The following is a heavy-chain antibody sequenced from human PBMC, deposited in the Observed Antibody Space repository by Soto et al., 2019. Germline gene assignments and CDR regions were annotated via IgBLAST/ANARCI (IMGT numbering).Heavy chain of an antibody. D-gene: IGHD1-1*01. V-gene: IGHV4-39*01. Sequence: PSETLSLTCTVSGDSVSSNKYYWAWIRQPPGKGLEWVGRIFSSANTDYNTSLESRVTISVDTSKNQFSLNLGSVTAADTAVYYCAGQSIGTTFDFWGQGTLVIVSS. CDR2: IFSSANT. CDR3: AGQSIGTTFDF. CDR1: GDSVSSNKYY. J-gene: IGHJ4*02.